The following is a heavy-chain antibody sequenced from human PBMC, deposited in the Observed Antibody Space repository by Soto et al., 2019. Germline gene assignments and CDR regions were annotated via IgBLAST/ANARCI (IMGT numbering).Heavy chain of an antibody. J-gene: IGHJ4*02. Sequence: QVQLQQWGAGLLKPSETLSLTCAVYGGSFSGYYWSWIRQPPGKGLEWIGEINHSGSTNYNPSLEGRVAISVDTSKNQFSLKLRSVTAADTAVYYCAGSAVVLATTYYFDYWGQGTLVTVSS. V-gene: IGHV4-34*01. CDR1: GGSFSGYY. D-gene: IGHD5-12*01. CDR3: AGSAVVLATTYYFDY. CDR2: INHSGST.